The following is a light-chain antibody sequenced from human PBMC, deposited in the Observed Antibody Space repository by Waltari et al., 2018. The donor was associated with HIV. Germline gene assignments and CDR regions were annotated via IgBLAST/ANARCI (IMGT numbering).Light chain of an antibody. Sequence: QSALTQPRSVSGSPGPSVTISCTGTRSAIGGFNHFSWYQQPPGKAPELISYDVPKRPSGVPDRFSGSKSGNTASLAISGLQAEDEADYYCCSYSGSYTVFGGGTKLTVL. CDR2: DVP. CDR1: RSAIGGFNH. J-gene: IGLJ3*02. CDR3: CSYSGSYTV. V-gene: IGLV2-11*01.